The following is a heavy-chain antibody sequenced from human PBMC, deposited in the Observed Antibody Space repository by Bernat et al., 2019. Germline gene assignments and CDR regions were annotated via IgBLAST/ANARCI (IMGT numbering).Heavy chain of an antibody. Sequence: EMQLLESGGGLVQPGGSLRLSCAASGFTFSSYAMSWVRPAPGKGLEWVSAISGSGGSTYYADSVKGRFTISRDNSKNTLYLQMNSLRAEDTAVYDCAKDSMTSYSSSWYDLDRGWVYWGQGTLDTVSS. V-gene: IGHV3-23*01. J-gene: IGHJ4*02. D-gene: IGHD6-13*01. CDR3: AKDSMTSYSSSWYDLDRGWVY. CDR1: GFTFSSYA. CDR2: ISGSGGST.